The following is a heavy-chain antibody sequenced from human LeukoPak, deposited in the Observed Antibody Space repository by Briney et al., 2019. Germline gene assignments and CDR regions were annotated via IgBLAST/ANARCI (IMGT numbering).Heavy chain of an antibody. D-gene: IGHD3-16*02. CDR2: INPNSGGT. Sequence: ASVKVSCKASGGTFSSYAISWVRQAPGQGLEWMGWINPNSGGTNYAQKFQGRVTMTRDTSISTAYMELSRLRSDDTAVYYCARGGLGELSLYYLDYWGQGTLVTVSS. CDR1: GGTFSSYA. V-gene: IGHV1-2*02. J-gene: IGHJ4*02. CDR3: ARGGLGELSLYYLDY.